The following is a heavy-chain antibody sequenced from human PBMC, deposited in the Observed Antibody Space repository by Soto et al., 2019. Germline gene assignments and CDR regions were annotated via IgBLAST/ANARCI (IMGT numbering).Heavy chain of an antibody. D-gene: IGHD6-6*01. J-gene: IGHJ4*02. Sequence: SETLSLTCTVSGGSISSSSYYWGWIRQPPGKGLEWIGSIYYSGSTYYNPSLKSRVTISVDTSKNQFSLKLSSVTAADTAVYYCARRGSSSGRPYYFDYWGQGTLVTVSS. CDR2: IYYSGST. CDR1: GGSISSSSYY. V-gene: IGHV4-39*01. CDR3: ARRGSSSGRPYYFDY.